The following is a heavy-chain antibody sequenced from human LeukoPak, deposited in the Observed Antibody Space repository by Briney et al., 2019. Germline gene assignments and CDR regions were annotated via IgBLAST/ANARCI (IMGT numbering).Heavy chain of an antibody. CDR1: GFTFSSYA. CDR2: ISYDGSNK. CDR3: ASSSGWIDY. Sequence: PGGSLRLSCAASGFTFSSYATHWVRQAPGKGLEWVAVISYDGSNKYYADSVKGRFTISRDNSKNTLYLQMNSLRAEDTAVYYCASSSGWIDYWGQGTLVTVSS. V-gene: IGHV3-30-3*01. D-gene: IGHD6-19*01. J-gene: IGHJ4*02.